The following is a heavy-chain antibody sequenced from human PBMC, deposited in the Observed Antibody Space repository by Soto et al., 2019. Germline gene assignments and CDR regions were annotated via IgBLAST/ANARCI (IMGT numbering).Heavy chain of an antibody. CDR2: INHSGST. V-gene: IGHV4-34*01. CDR3: AREQWANSPTD. D-gene: IGHD2-8*01. CDR1: GGSFSGYY. Sequence: QVQLQQWGAGLLKPSETLSLTCAVYGGSFSGYYWSWIRQPPGKGLEWIGEINHSGSTNYNPSLKSRVTISVDTSKNQFSLKLSSVTAADTAVYYCAREQWANSPTDWGQGTLVTVSS. J-gene: IGHJ4*02.